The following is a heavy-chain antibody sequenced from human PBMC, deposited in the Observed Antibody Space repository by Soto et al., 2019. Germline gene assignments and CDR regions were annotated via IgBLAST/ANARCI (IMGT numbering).Heavy chain of an antibody. J-gene: IGHJ4*02. CDR3: ARAPRGNYGYPSYFDY. Sequence: QVQLQESGPGLVKPSETLSLTCTVSGGSISSYYWSWIRQPPGKGLEWIGYIYYSGSTNYNPSLKSRVTISVDTSKNQFSLKLSSVTVADTAVYYCARAPRGNYGYPSYFDYWGQGTLVTVSS. CDR2: IYYSGST. V-gene: IGHV4-59*01. D-gene: IGHD3-10*01. CDR1: GGSISSYY.